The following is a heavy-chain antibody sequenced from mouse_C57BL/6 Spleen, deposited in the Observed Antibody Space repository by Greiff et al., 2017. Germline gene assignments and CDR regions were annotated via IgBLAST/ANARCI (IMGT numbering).Heavy chain of an antibody. CDR2: LWSGGST. CDR3: ARIGGYFDY. J-gene: IGHJ2*01. V-gene: IGHV2-2*01. Sequence: FQLQQSGPGLVQPSQSLSITCTVPGFSSTGYGVHWVRQSPGTGLEWLGVLWSGGSTDYNAAFISRLSLSKDHPKSQIFFKMNSLQADDTAIYYCARIGGYFDYWGQGTTLTVSS. CDR1: GFSSTGYG.